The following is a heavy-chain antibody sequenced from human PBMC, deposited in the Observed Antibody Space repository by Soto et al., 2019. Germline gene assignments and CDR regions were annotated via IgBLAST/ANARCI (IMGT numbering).Heavy chain of an antibody. V-gene: IGHV1-69*08. Sequence: QVQLVQSGAEVKKPGSSVKVSCKASGGTFSSYTISWVRQAPGQGLEWMGRIIPILGIANYAQKFQGRVTITADKSTSTAYMELSSLRSEDTAVYYCARDTAFGSSSSWYPFDYWGQGTLVTVSS. CDR1: GGTFSSYT. CDR2: IIPILGIA. J-gene: IGHJ4*02. D-gene: IGHD6-13*01. CDR3: ARDTAFGSSSSWYPFDY.